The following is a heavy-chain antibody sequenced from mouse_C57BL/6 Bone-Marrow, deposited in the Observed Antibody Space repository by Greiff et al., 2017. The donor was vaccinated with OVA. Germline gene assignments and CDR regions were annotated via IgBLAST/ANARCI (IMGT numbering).Heavy chain of an antibody. CDR3: APYGSISWFAY. CDR1: GFTFSDYG. D-gene: IGHD1-1*01. V-gene: IGHV5-17*01. CDR2: ISSGSSTI. J-gene: IGHJ3*01. Sequence: DVKLVESGGGLVKPGGSLKLSCAASGFTFSDYGMHWVRQAPEKGLEWVAYISSGSSTIYYADTVKGRFTISRDNAKNTLFLQMTSLRSEDTAMYYCAPYGSISWFAYWGQGTLVTVSA.